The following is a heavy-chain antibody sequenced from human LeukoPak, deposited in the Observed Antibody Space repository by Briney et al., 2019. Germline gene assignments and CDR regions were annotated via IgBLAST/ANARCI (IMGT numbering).Heavy chain of an antibody. Sequence: GASVKVSCKASGYTFTSYYMHWVRQAPGQGLEWMGIINPIGGSTIYAQKFQGIITMTRDTSTSTVYMELSSLRSEDTAVYYCARALRMATIPGVNMNYFDYWGQGTLVTVSS. J-gene: IGHJ4*02. CDR2: INPIGGST. D-gene: IGHD5-24*01. CDR3: ARALRMATIPGVNMNYFDY. V-gene: IGHV1-46*01. CDR1: GYTFTSYY.